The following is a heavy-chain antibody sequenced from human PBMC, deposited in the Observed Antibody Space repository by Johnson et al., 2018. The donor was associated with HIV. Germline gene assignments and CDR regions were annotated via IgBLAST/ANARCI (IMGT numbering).Heavy chain of an antibody. CDR2: IKSKTDGWTL. CDR3: AKDPVGASWAFDI. J-gene: IGHJ3*02. D-gene: IGHD1-26*01. V-gene: IGHV3-15*01. Sequence: VQLVESGGGVVQPGRSLRLSCAASGFTFSNAWMSWVSQAPGKRLEWVGRIKSKTDGWTLDYNAPVKGRFSISRENSKNTRYLQMNSLRAEDTAVYYCAKDPVGASWAFDIWGQGTMVSVSS. CDR1: GFTFSNAW.